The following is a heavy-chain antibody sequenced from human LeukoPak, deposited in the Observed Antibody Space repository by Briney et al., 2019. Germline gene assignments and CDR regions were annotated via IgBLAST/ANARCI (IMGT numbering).Heavy chain of an antibody. V-gene: IGHV3-9*01. J-gene: IGHJ4*02. CDR3: AKGDTRDTAMASR. CDR2: ISWNSGSI. D-gene: IGHD5-18*01. CDR1: GFTFSNYA. Sequence: GGSLRLSCAASGFTFSNYAMSWVRQAPGKGLEWVSGISWNSGSIGYADSVKGRFTISRDNAKNSLYLQMNSLRAEDTALYYCAKGDTRDTAMASRWGQGTLVTVSS.